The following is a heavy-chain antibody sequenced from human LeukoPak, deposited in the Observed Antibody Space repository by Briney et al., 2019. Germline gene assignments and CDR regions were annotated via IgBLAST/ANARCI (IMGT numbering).Heavy chain of an antibody. CDR3: ARDAYYYGSGSYYTLPPFDY. J-gene: IGHJ4*02. D-gene: IGHD3-10*01. CDR1: GYTFTSYG. V-gene: IGHV1-18*01. CDR2: ISAYNGNT. Sequence: WASVKVSCKASGYTFTSYGISWVRQAPGQGLEWMGWISAYNGNTNYAQKLQGRVTMTTDTSTSTAYMELRSLRSDDTAVYYCARDAYYYGSGSYYTLPPFDYWGQGTLVTVSS.